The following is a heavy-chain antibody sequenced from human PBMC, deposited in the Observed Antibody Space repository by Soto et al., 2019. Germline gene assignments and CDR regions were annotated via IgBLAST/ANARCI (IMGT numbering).Heavy chain of an antibody. V-gene: IGHV3-21*01. Sequence: GGSLRLSCAAPGFTFSSYSMNWVRQAPGKGLEWVSSISSSSSYIYYADSVKGRFTISRDNAKNSLYLQMNSLRAEDTAVYYCARDRIVVVVAATTGGVNWFDPWGQGTLVTVS. CDR2: ISSSSSYI. J-gene: IGHJ5*02. CDR3: ARDRIVVVVAATTGGVNWFDP. CDR1: GFTFSSYS. D-gene: IGHD2-15*01.